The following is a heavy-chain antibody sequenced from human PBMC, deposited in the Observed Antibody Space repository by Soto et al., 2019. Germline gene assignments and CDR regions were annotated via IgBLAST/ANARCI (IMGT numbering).Heavy chain of an antibody. J-gene: IGHJ4*02. V-gene: IGHV1-69*12. D-gene: IGHD4-17*01. CDR1: GGTFSSYA. CDR3: ARDHTYYGDKYYFDY. CDR2: IIPIFGTA. Sequence: QVQLVQSGAAVKKPGSSVKVSCKASGGTFSSYAISWVRQAPGQGLEWMGGIIPIFGTANYAQKFQGRVTITADESTSTAYMELSSLRSEDTAVYYCARDHTYYGDKYYFDYWGQGTLVTVSS.